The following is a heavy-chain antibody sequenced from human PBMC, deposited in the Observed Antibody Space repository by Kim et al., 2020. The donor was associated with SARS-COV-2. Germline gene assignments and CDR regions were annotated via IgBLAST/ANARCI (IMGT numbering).Heavy chain of an antibody. D-gene: IGHD3-10*01. Sequence: YADSVRGRFTNSRDNSKNMVYLQMKSLRTEDTAVYYCAKMGSGSYLKWFDSWGQGTLVTVSS. J-gene: IGHJ5*01. CDR3: AKMGSGSYLKWFDS. V-gene: IGHV3-23*01.